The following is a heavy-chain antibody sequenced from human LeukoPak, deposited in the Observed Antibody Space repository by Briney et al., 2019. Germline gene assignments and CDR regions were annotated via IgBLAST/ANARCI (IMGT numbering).Heavy chain of an antibody. Sequence: SETLSLTCAVSGGSSSNSNWWTWVRQPPGKGLEWIGEIYYSGSTNYNPSLKSRVTISLDKSTNQFSLKLSSVTTADTAVYYCARNWGNNAFDVWGQGTMVTVSS. CDR1: GGSSSNSNW. J-gene: IGHJ3*01. CDR2: IYYSGST. V-gene: IGHV4-4*02. CDR3: ARNWGNNAFDV. D-gene: IGHD7-27*01.